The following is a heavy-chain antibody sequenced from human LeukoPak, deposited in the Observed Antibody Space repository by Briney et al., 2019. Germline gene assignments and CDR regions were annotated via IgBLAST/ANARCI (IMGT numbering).Heavy chain of an antibody. V-gene: IGHV3-48*02. D-gene: IGHD6-13*01. CDR1: GFTFSAYS. CDR2: ISSGSSTI. Sequence: PGGSLRLSCAASGFTFSAYSMNWVRQAPGKGLEWVSYISSGSSTIFYADSVKGRFTISRDNAKNSLYLQMNSLRDDDTAVYYCVRRGAAAGPDFDYWGQGTPVTVSS. CDR3: VRRGAAAGPDFDY. J-gene: IGHJ4*02.